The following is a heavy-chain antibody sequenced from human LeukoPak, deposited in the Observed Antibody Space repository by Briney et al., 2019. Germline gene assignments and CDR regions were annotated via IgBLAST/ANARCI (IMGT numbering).Heavy chain of an antibody. Sequence: SETLSLTCTVSGGSISSYYWSWIRQPPGKGLEWIGYIYYSGSTNYNPSLKSRVTISVDTSKNQFSLKLSSVTAADTAVYYCAIVAPQGGYSYGYYFDYWGQGTLVTVYS. J-gene: IGHJ4*02. D-gene: IGHD5-18*01. CDR2: IYYSGST. V-gene: IGHV4-59*01. CDR3: AIVAPQGGYSYGYYFDY. CDR1: GGSISSYY.